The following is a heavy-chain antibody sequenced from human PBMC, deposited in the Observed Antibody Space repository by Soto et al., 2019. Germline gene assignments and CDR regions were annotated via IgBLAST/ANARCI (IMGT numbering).Heavy chain of an antibody. Sequence: SVKVSCKASGYTFTSYYMHWVRQAPGQGLEWMGIINPSGGSTSYAQKFQGRVTMTRDTSTSTVYKELSSLRSEGTAVYYCAHSGYDYYYYGMDVWGQGTTVTVSS. CDR3: AHSGYDYYYYGMDV. CDR1: GYTFTSYY. V-gene: IGHV1-46*01. D-gene: IGHD5-12*01. J-gene: IGHJ6*02. CDR2: INPSGGST.